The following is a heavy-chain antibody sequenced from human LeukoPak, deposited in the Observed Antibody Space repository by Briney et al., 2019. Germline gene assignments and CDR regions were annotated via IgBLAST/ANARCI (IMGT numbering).Heavy chain of an antibody. CDR3: ARSLFSTSRGRPNL. J-gene: IGHJ4*02. CDR1: GFTFSSYS. D-gene: IGHD1-14*01. V-gene: IGHV3-48*01. CDR2: ISSSSSTI. Sequence: GGSLRLSCAASGFTFSSYSMNWVRQAPGKGLEWVSYISSSSSTIYYADSVKGRFTISRDNAKNSLYLQMNSLRAEDTAVYYCARSLFSTSRGRPNLWGQGTLVTVSS.